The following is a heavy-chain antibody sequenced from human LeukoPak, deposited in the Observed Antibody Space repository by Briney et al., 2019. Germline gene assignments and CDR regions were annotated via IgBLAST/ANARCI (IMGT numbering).Heavy chain of an antibody. Sequence: GGSLRLSCAASGFTFNNYGMHRFRQAPGKGLEWVAVIWYDGSNKYYADSVKGRFTIYRDNSKNTLYLQMNSLRAEDTAVYYCAKDLYSSSSGTLDIWGRGTMVTVSS. CDR1: GFTFNNYG. CDR2: IWYDGSNK. D-gene: IGHD6-6*01. J-gene: IGHJ3*02. V-gene: IGHV3-33*06. CDR3: AKDLYSSSSGTLDI.